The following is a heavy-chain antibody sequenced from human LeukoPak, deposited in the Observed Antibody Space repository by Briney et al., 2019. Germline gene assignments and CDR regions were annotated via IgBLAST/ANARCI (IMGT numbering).Heavy chain of an antibody. CDR1: GFTFSDYY. V-gene: IGHV3-11*01. D-gene: IGHD2-2*01. CDR2: ISRGANTI. CDR3: ARTVPSRGLVPTL. J-gene: IGHJ4*02. Sequence: SGGSLRLSCAASGFTFSDYYMGWIRQAPGKGLDWISYISRGANTIYYADSVRGRFTISRDDARNSLYLQMNSLRAEDTAVYYCARTVPSRGLVPTLWGQGTLVTVSS.